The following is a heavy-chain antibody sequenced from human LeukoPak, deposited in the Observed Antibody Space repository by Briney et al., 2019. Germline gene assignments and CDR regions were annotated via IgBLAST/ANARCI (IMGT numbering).Heavy chain of an antibody. V-gene: IGHV4-59*01. CDR1: GGSISSYY. Sequence: PETLSLTCTVSGGSISSYYWSWIRQPPGKGLEWIGYIYYSGSTNYNPSLKSRVTISVDTSKNQFSLKLSSVTAADTAVYYCARARGSSVDYWGQGTLVTVSS. D-gene: IGHD1-26*01. CDR3: ARARGSSVDY. CDR2: IYYSGST. J-gene: IGHJ4*02.